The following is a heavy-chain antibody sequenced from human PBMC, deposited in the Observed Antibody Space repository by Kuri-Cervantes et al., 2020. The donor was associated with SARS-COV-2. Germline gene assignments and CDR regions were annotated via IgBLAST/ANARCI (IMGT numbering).Heavy chain of an antibody. Sequence: SVKVSCKASGGTFSSYAISWVRQAPGQGLGWMGGIIPIFGTANYAQKFQGRVTITTDESTSTAYMELSSLRSEDTAVYYCASGGYSYGWPSMAYCGGDCYSGFVYWGQGTLVTVSS. J-gene: IGHJ4*02. CDR1: GGTFSSYA. CDR3: ASGGYSYGWPSMAYCGGDCYSGFVY. D-gene: IGHD2-21*01. V-gene: IGHV1-69*05. CDR2: IIPIFGTA.